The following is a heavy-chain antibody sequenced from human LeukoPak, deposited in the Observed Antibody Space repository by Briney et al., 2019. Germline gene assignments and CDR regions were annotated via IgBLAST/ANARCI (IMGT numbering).Heavy chain of an antibody. V-gene: IGHV3-23*01. CDR1: GFIFNNYV. Sequence: GGSLRLSCAASGFIFNNYVMSWVRQAPGKGLEWVSVISGSGGTTNHADSVKGRFTISRDNSKNTLYLQMNSLRAEDTAVYYCAKGKLHYMDVWGKGTTVTVSS. CDR2: ISGSGGTT. D-gene: IGHD1-1*01. CDR3: AKGKLHYMDV. J-gene: IGHJ6*03.